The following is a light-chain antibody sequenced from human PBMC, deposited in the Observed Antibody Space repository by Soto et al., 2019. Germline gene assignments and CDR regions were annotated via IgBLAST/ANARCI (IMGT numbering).Light chain of an antibody. CDR2: MIS. J-gene: IGKJ2*01. CDR3: MQATQAYT. CDR1: QSLVHSDGNTY. V-gene: IGKV2-24*01. Sequence: DIVMTQTPLSSPVTLGQPASISCRSSQSLVHSDGNTYLSWLQQRPGQPPRLLIYMISNRFSGVPDRFSGSGAEKDFTLKISRVEAEDVGVYYCMQATQAYTFCQGTKLEIK.